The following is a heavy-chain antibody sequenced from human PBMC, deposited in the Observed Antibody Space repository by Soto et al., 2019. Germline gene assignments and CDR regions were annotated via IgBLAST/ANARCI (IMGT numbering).Heavy chain of an antibody. CDR2: ISYDGSDE. V-gene: IGHV3-30*18. CDR3: AKDTSPGVSASSSDY. Sequence: QGQLVESGGGVVQPGRSLRLSCAASGFTFSSFGMHWVRQAPGKGQEWVALISYDGSDEYYRDSVKGRFTISRDNSKNTLFLQVNSLRPEDTAVYYCAKDTSPGVSASSSDYWGQGALVTVSS. J-gene: IGHJ4*02. CDR1: GFTFSSFG. D-gene: IGHD2-2*01.